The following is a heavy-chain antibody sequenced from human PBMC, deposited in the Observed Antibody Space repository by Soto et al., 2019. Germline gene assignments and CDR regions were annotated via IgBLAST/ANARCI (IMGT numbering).Heavy chain of an antibody. Sequence: SETLSLTCAVSGASIGTNNWWSWVRQPPGKGLEWIGEVYHSGTTNCNPSLKSRVTISIDKSKNQSSLTLTSMTAADTALYYCAVPGRGAFDYWSQGTLVTVSS. D-gene: IGHD5-12*01. CDR2: VYHSGTT. CDR3: AVPGRGAFDY. CDR1: GASIGTNNW. J-gene: IGHJ4*02. V-gene: IGHV4-4*02.